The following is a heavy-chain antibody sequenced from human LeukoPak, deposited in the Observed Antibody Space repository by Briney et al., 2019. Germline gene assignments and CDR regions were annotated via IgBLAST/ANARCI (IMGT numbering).Heavy chain of an antibody. V-gene: IGHV3-30*02. CDR1: GFNFHSYG. CDR2: VRYDGSIQ. CDR3: GKGSSTSACPDY. Sequence: PGGSLRLSCAASGFNFHSYGMHWVRQAPGKGLDWVAFVRYDGSIQYYADSVKGRSAISRDNSKDTVSLQMNSLRPEDTAVYYCGKGSSTSACPDYWGQGTLVTVSS. D-gene: IGHD6-19*01. J-gene: IGHJ4*02.